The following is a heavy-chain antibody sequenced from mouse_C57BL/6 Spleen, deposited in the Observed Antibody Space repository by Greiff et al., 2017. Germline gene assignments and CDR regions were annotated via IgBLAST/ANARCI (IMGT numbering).Heavy chain of an antibody. J-gene: IGHJ3*01. V-gene: IGHV1-9*01. CDR2: ILPGSGST. D-gene: IGHD1-1*01. CDR1: GYTFTGYW. CDR3: ARRVPTVVATDWFAY. Sequence: VKLMESGAELMKPGASVKLSCKATGYTFTGYWIEWVKQRPGHGLEWIGEILPGSGSTNYNEKFKGKATFTADTSSNTAYMQLSSLTTEDSAIYYCARRVPTVVATDWFAYWGQGTLVTVSA.